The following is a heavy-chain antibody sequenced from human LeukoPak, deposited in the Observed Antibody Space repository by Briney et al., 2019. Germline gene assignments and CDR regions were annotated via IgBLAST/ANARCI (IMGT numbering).Heavy chain of an antibody. D-gene: IGHD1-26*01. J-gene: IGHJ4*02. Sequence: PSETPSLTCTVSGGSISRYSWSWIRQPPGKGLEWIGSIYYSGSTYYNPSLKSRVTISVDTSKNQFSLKLSSVTAADTAVYYCARLSLVGVYWGQGTLVTVSS. CDR2: IYYSGST. CDR1: GGSISRYS. CDR3: ARLSLVGVY. V-gene: IGHV4-59*05.